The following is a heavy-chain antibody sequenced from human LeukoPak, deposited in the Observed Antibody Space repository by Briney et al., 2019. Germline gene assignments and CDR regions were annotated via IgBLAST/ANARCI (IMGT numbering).Heavy chain of an antibody. Sequence: SETLSLTCTVSGGSISSSSYYWGWIRQPPGKGLEWIGDIYYTGRTYYNSSLKSRLTVSIDTSKNQFSLNLASLTAADTAVYYCARRRYYDSTGYLDWGQGTLITVSS. CDR1: GGSISSSSYY. D-gene: IGHD3-22*01. J-gene: IGHJ1*01. CDR3: ARRRYYDSTGYLD. V-gene: IGHV4-39*01. CDR2: IYYTGRT.